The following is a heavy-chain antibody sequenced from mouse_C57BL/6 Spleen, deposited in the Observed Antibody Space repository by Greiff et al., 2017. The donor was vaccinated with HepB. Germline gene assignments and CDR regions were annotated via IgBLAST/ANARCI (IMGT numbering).Heavy chain of an antibody. J-gene: IGHJ1*03. V-gene: IGHV3-6*01. D-gene: IGHD1-1*01. Sequence: EVKLVESGPGLVKPSQSLSLTCSVTGYSITSGYYWNWIRQFPGNKLEWMGYISYDGSNNYNPSLKNRISITRDTSKNQFFLKLNSVTTEDTATYYCARGPHYYGSSYWYFDVWGTGTTVTVSS. CDR3: ARGPHYYGSSYWYFDV. CDR1: GYSITSGYY. CDR2: ISYDGSN.